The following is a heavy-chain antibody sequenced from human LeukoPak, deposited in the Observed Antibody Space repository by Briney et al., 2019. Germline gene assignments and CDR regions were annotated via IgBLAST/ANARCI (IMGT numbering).Heavy chain of an antibody. Sequence: ASVKVSCKASGYTLTSYGISWVRQAPGQGLEWMGWISAHNGDTNYAQKLQGRVTMTTDTSTSTAYMELRSLRSDDTAVYYCATMHRVEYYFDYWGQGTLVTVSS. CDR2: ISAHNGDT. V-gene: IGHV1-18*01. CDR3: ATMHRVEYYFDY. CDR1: GYTLTSYG. J-gene: IGHJ4*02. D-gene: IGHD5-24*01.